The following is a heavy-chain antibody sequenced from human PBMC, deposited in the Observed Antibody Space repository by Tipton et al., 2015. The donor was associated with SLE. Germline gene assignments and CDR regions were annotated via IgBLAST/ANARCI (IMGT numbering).Heavy chain of an antibody. V-gene: IGHV3-23*01. CDR1: GFTFSNYA. D-gene: IGHD1-20*01. J-gene: IGHJ4*02. Sequence: GSLRLSCAGSGFTFSNYAMSWVRQAPGKGLEWVSAISGSGGSTYYADSVKGRFTISRDNSKNTLYLQMNSLRAEDTAVYYCAKARGYNWNSFDYWGQGTLVTVSS. CDR2: ISGSGGST. CDR3: AKARGYNWNSFDY.